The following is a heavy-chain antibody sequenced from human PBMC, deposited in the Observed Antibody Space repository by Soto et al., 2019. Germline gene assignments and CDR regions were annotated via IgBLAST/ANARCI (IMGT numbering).Heavy chain of an antibody. V-gene: IGHV3-23*01. CDR2: ISTSAGNT. CDR1: EFTFSSYA. CDR3: AKGGSHSYFDY. D-gene: IGHD1-26*01. J-gene: IGHJ4*02. Sequence: GGSLRLSCAASEFTFSSYAMTWVRLAPGKGLEWVSSISTSAGNTYYADSVKGRFTISRDNSKNTLYLQMNSLRADDTAVYYCAKGGSHSYFDYWGQGTLVTVSS.